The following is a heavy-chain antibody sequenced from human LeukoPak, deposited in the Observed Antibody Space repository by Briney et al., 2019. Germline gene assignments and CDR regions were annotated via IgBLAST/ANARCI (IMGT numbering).Heavy chain of an antibody. CDR2: ISASGVST. V-gene: IGHV3-23*01. Sequence: QSGGSLRLSCAASGITFSNYAMSWVRQAPGKGLEWVSSISASGVSTYYADSVKGRFTISRDNSKDTLYLQMNSLRVEDTAVYFCAKIGGYVVYWGQGTLVTVSS. CDR3: AKIGGYVVY. CDR1: GITFSNYA. J-gene: IGHJ4*02.